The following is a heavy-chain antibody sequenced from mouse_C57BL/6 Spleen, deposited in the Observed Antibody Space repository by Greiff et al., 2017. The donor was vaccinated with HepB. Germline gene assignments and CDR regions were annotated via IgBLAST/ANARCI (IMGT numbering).Heavy chain of an antibody. CDR2: INPSNGGT. Sequence: QVQLQQPGTELVKPGASVKLSCKASGYTFTGYWMPWVKQRPGQGLEWIGNINPSNGGTNYNEKFKSKATLTVDKSSSTAYLQLSSLTSEDSAVYYCASSGDGNPYWYFDVWGTGTTVTVSS. D-gene: IGHD2-1*01. V-gene: IGHV1-53*01. CDR1: GYTFTGYW. CDR3: ASSGDGNPYWYFDV. J-gene: IGHJ1*03.